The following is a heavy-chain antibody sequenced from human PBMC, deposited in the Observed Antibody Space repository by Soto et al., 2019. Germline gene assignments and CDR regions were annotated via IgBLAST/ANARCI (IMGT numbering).Heavy chain of an antibody. CDR2: SRNQANSYTT. CDR1: GFTFSDHY. CDR3: ARVGSGYCYDL. V-gene: IGHV3-72*01. Sequence: EVQLVESGGGLVQPGGSLRLSCAASGFTFSDHYMEWVRQAPGKGLEWVGRSRNQANSYTTEYAASVKGRFTNSRDDSKNSLYLQMNSLKTEDTAVYYCARVGSGYCYDLWGQGTLVTVSS. D-gene: IGHD3-22*01. J-gene: IGHJ4*02.